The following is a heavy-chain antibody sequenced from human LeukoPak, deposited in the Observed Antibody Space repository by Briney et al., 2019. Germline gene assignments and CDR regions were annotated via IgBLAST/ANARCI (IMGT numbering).Heavy chain of an antibody. J-gene: IGHJ4*02. CDR1: GGSISSYY. CDR3: ARHPPYYYDSSGYYYGPYYFDY. CDR2: IYYSGTT. V-gene: IGHV4-59*08. Sequence: PSETLSLTCTVSGGSISSYYWSWLPHPPGKGREGMGYIYYSGTTNDNPSLKNRLTISVDTSKNQLSLQLSSVTAADAAVYYCARHPPYYYDSSGYYYGPYYFDYWGQGTLVTVSS. D-gene: IGHD3-22*01.